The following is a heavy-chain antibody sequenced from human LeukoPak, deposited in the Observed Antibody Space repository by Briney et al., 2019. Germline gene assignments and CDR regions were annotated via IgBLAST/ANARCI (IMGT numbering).Heavy chain of an antibody. D-gene: IGHD5-18*01. J-gene: IGHJ4*02. Sequence: SETLSLTCTVSGGSISSSSYYWGWIRQTPGKGLEWIGSIYYSGSTFYSPSLKSRVTISVDTSKNQFSLKLSSVTAADTAVYYCARDPEDTAMASDYWGQGTLVTVSS. CDR2: IYYSGST. CDR1: GGSISSSSYY. CDR3: ARDPEDTAMASDY. V-gene: IGHV4-39*02.